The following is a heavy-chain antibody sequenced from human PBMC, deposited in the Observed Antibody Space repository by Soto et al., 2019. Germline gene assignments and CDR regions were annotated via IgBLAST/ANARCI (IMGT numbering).Heavy chain of an antibody. J-gene: IGHJ4*02. V-gene: IGHV4-30-2*01. CDR3: ARVPLRYSSAEYYFDY. Sequence: NPSETLSLTCAVSGGSISSGGYSWSWIRQPPGRGLEWIGYIYHSGSTYYNPSLKSRVTISVDRSRNQFSLKLTSVTAADTAVYYCARVPLRYSSAEYYFDYWGQGTLVTVSS. D-gene: IGHD6-25*01. CDR1: GGSISSGGYS. CDR2: IYHSGST.